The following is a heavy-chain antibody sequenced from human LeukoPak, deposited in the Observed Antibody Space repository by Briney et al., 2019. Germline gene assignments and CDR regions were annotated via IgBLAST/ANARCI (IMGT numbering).Heavy chain of an antibody. Sequence: ASVKVACKASGYTFTGYYMHWVRQAPGQGLEWMGWINPNSGGTNYAQKFQGRVTMTRDTSISTAYMELSRLRSDDTAVYYCARATQSPRGSSGPGGCCDYWGQGTLVTVSS. J-gene: IGHJ4*02. CDR2: INPNSGGT. V-gene: IGHV1-2*02. CDR3: ARATQSPRGSSGPGGCCDY. CDR1: GYTFTGYY. D-gene: IGHD6-19*01.